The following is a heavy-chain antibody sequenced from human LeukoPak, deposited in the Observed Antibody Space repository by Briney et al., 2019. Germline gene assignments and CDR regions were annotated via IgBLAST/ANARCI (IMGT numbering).Heavy chain of an antibody. D-gene: IGHD6-19*01. CDR2: IYPGDSDT. J-gene: IGHJ4*02. Sequence: GESLKISCKGSGYSFTNYWIGWVRQMPGKGLKWMGIIYPGDSDTKYSPSFQGQVTISADRAISTAYLQWSNLKASDTAMYYCARHRPHTDSNSVADYYFDYWGQGTLVTVSS. V-gene: IGHV5-51*01. CDR1: GYSFTNYW. CDR3: ARHRPHTDSNSVADYYFDY.